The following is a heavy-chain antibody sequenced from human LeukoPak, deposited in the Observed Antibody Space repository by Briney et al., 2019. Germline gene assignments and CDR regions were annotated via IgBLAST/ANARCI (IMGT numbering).Heavy chain of an antibody. CDR3: IVFGDSNH. D-gene: IGHD4-17*01. CDR1: GLTGSHNY. J-gene: IGHJ5*02. CDR2: IHTSGDT. Sequence: GGSLRLSCAASGLTGSHNYVGWVRQAPGKGLEWVSAIHTSGDTCYADSVKGRFTISRDTSKNTLYLQINSLRVEDTAVYYCIVFGDSNHWGQGTLVTVSS. V-gene: IGHV3-53*01.